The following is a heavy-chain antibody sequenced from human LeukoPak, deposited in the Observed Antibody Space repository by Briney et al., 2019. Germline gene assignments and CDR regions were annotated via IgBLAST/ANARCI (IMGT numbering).Heavy chain of an antibody. D-gene: IGHD3-10*01. CDR2: INPGGGTT. CDR3: ARKVRTKVINAVVI. Sequence: ASVKVSCKASGYIFTRYYIHWVRQAPGQGLEWMGIINPGGGTTSYEQKFQGRLTVTRDTSTSTVTMELRSLRSEDTAVYYCARKVRTKVINAVVICGEGALVTVSS. J-gene: IGHJ3*02. V-gene: IGHV1-46*01. CDR1: GYIFTRYY.